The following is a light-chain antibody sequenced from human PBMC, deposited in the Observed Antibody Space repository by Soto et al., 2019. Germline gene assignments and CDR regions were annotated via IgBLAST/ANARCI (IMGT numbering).Light chain of an antibody. CDR2: DVD. CDR1: SSDVGGYNY. Sequence: SALTQPASISGSPGQSITISCTGTSSDVGGYNYVSWYQQYPGKAPKLMIYDVDNRPSGVSNRFSGSKSGKTASLTISGLQAEDEADYYCSSYTSSSTVIFGGGTKVTVL. V-gene: IGLV2-14*03. J-gene: IGLJ2*01. CDR3: SSYTSSSTVI.